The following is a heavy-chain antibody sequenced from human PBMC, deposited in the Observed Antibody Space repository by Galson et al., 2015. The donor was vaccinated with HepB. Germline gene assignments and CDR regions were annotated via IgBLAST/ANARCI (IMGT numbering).Heavy chain of an antibody. J-gene: IGHJ5*02. CDR3: ARTPFLEGWFDP. CDR2: INPNSGGT. CDR1: GYTFTGYY. Sequence: SVKVSCKASGYTFTGYYMHWVRQAPGQGLEWMGWINPNSGGTNYAQKFQGRVTMTRDTSISTAYMELSRLRSDDTAVYYCARTPFLEGWFDPWGQGTLVTVSS. V-gene: IGHV1-2*02. D-gene: IGHD3-3*01.